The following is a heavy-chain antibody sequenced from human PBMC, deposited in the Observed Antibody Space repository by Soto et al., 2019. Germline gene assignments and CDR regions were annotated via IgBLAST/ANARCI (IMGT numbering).Heavy chain of an antibody. CDR1: GDSVSSVTAT. D-gene: IGHD6-19*01. V-gene: IGHV6-1*01. Sequence: QVQLQQSGPGLVKPSQTLSLMCDISGDSVSSVTATWSWIRQSPSRGLEWLGRTYYRSKWYYDYAVSVKSRIVITPDTSKTQLTLDLNSVTPEDAAVYFCARDGSGFHWYFDVWGHGTLVTVSS. J-gene: IGHJ2*01. CDR3: ARDGSGFHWYFDV. CDR2: TYYRSKWYY.